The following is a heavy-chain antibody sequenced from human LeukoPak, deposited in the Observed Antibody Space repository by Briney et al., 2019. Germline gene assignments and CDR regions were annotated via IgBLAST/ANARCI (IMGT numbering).Heavy chain of an antibody. Sequence: ASVKVSCKASGGTFSSYAISWVRQAPGQGLEWMGGIIPIFGTANYAQKFQGRVTITADKSTSTAYMELSSLRSEDTAVYYCAARYSSSWYVPYYYMDVWGKGTTVTVSS. CDR1: GGTFSSYA. J-gene: IGHJ6*03. D-gene: IGHD6-13*01. CDR3: AARYSSSWYVPYYYMDV. CDR2: IIPIFGTA. V-gene: IGHV1-69*06.